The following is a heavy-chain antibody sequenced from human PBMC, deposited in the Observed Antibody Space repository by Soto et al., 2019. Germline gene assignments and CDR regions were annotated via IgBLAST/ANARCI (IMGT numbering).Heavy chain of an antibody. CDR1: GFTFSSYG. CDR3: AREGDGYNYGFGY. CDR2: IWYDGSNK. J-gene: IGHJ4*02. V-gene: IGHV3-33*01. D-gene: IGHD5-12*01. Sequence: QVQLVESGGGVVQPGRSLRLSCAASGFTFSSYGMHWVRQAPGKGLEWVAVIWYDGSNKYYADSVKGRFTISRDNSKNTLYLQMNSLRAEDTAVYYCAREGDGYNYGFGYWGQGTLFTVSS.